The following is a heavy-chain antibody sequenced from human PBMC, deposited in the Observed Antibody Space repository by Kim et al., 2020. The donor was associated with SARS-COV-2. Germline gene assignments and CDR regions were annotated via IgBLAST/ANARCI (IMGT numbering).Heavy chain of an antibody. CDR1: GYTLTKAS. J-gene: IGHJ3*02. D-gene: IGHD5-12*01. V-gene: IGHV1-24*01. Sequence: ASVKVSCKVSGYTLTKASIHWVRQAPGRGLEWMGGFDPDDGVTNYAQQFQGRVILTEDTSTDTAHMELSSLTSEDTAVYYCATDGGMYPGYHHDAFDIWGQGKMVTVSS. CDR3: ATDGGMYPGYHHDAFDI. CDR2: FDPDDGVT.